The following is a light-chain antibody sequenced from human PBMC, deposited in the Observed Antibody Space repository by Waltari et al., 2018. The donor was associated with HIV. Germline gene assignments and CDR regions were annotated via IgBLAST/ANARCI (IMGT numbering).Light chain of an antibody. V-gene: IGKV1-39*01. CDR3: QQSYSTLIT. Sequence: DIQMTQSPSSLSASVGDRVTITCRASQSISSYLNWHQQKPGKAPKLLIYAASSLQGGVPSRFSGSGSGTDFPLTISSLPPEDVATYYCQQSYSTLITFGQGTRLEIK. J-gene: IGKJ5*01. CDR2: AAS. CDR1: QSISSY.